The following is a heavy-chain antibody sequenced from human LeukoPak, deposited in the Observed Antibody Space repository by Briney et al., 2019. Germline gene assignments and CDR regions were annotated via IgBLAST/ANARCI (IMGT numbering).Heavy chain of an antibody. Sequence: SETLSLTCTVSGYSISSGYYWGWIRQPPGKGLEWIGSIYHSGSTYYNPSLKSRVTISVDTSKNQVSLKLRSVTAADTAVYYCARISSSNWYNERGAFDVWGQGTMVTVSS. CDR3: ARISSSNWYNERGAFDV. CDR2: IYHSGST. CDR1: GYSISSGYY. J-gene: IGHJ3*01. V-gene: IGHV4-38-2*02. D-gene: IGHD6-13*01.